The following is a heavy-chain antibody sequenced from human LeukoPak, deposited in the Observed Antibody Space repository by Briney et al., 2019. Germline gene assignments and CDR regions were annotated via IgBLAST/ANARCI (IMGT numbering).Heavy chain of an antibody. V-gene: IGHV4-34*01. Sequence: SETLSLTCAVYGGSFSGYYWSWIRQPPGKRLEWIGEINHSGSTNYNPSLKSRVTISVDTSKNQFSLKLSSVTAADTAVYYCASPRGGYSGYAPFDYWGQGTLVTVSS. CDR3: ASPRGGYSGYAPFDY. CDR2: INHSGST. CDR1: GGSFSGYY. J-gene: IGHJ4*02. D-gene: IGHD5-12*01.